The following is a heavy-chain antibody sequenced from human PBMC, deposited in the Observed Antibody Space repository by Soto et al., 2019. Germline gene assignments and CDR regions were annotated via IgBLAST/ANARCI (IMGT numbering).Heavy chain of an antibody. V-gene: IGHV3-30*18. D-gene: IGHD1-1*01. CDR2: ISYDGSNK. CDR3: AKGTGHPPY. CDR1: GFTFSSYG. J-gene: IGHJ4*02. Sequence: GGSLRLSCAASGFTFSSYGMHWVRQAPGKGLEWVAVISYDGSNKYYADSVKGRFTISRDNSKKTLYLQMKSLRAEDTAVYYCAKGTGHPPYWGQGTLVTVSS.